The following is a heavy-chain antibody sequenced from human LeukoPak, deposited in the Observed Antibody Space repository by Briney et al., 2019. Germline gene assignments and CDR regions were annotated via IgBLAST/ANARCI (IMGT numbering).Heavy chain of an antibody. J-gene: IGHJ5*02. V-gene: IGHV1-46*01. CDR1: GYTFTSYY. Sequence: ASVTVSCKASGYTFTSYYMHWVRQAPGQGLEWMGIINPSGGSASYAQKFQGRVTMTRDTSTSTVYMELSSLRSEDTAVYYCARGGGRWLPPDLWGQGTLVTVSS. D-gene: IGHD5-24*01. CDR3: ARGGGRWLPPDL. CDR2: INPSGGSA.